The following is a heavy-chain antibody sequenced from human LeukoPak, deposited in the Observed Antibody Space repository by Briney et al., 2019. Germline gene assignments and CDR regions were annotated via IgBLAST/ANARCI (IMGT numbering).Heavy chain of an antibody. Sequence: ASVKVSWKASGYTFTTYSISWVRQAPGQGLEWMGWISTYNGNTYYAQKFQGRVTMTTDTSTTTAYMELRSLRSDDTAVYYCAREEGAPIAAANIWGLGTMVTVSS. CDR3: AREEGAPIAAANI. V-gene: IGHV1-18*01. CDR2: ISTYNGNT. D-gene: IGHD6-13*01. J-gene: IGHJ3*02. CDR1: GYTFTTYS.